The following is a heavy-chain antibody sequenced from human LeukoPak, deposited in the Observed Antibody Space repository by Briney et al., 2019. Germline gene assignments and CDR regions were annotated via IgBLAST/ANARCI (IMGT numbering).Heavy chain of an antibody. CDR2: IYSGGST. Sequence: GGSLRLSCAASGITVSSNYMNWVRQAPGKGLEWVSVIYSGGSTYYADSVKGRLTASRDNTKNTVYLQMKSLRAEDTAVYYCARDLAHTQSFDIWGRGTMVTVSS. D-gene: IGHD2-2*02. CDR3: ARDLAHTQSFDI. V-gene: IGHV3-53*01. J-gene: IGHJ3*02. CDR1: GITVSSNY.